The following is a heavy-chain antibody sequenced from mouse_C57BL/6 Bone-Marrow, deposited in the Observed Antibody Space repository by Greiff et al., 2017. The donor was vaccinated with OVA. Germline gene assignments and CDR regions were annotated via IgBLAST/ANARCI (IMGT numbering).Heavy chain of an antibody. Sequence: EVQLHQSGAELVRPGASVKLSCTASGFNIKDDYMHWVKQRPEQGLEWIGWIDPENGDTEYASKFQGKATITADTSSNTAYLQLSSLTSEDTAVDYCTSYGNFDDWGQGTTLTVSS. D-gene: IGHD2-1*01. CDR1: GFNIKDDY. J-gene: IGHJ2*01. V-gene: IGHV14-4*01. CDR3: TSYGNFDD. CDR2: IDPENGDT.